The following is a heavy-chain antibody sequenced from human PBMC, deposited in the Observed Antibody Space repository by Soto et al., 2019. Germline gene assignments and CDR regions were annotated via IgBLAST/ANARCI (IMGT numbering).Heavy chain of an antibody. V-gene: IGHV3-74*01. D-gene: IGHD1-26*01. CDR3: VRCCIPDQHVGYLQF. J-gene: IGHJ4*02. CDR1: GFTFNKYW. CDR2: ISSDGSDT. Sequence: EVQLVESGGGLVQPGGSLRLSCAASGFTFNKYWMHWVRQAPGKGLVWVSRISSDGSDTIYAGSGRGRFAVTRDNSMNMLFLQINILAADDTAIYYCVRCCIPDQHVGYLQFWGQGILVTVSS.